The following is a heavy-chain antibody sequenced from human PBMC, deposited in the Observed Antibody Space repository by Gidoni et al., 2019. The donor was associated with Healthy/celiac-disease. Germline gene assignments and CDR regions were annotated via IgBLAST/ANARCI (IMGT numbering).Heavy chain of an antibody. D-gene: IGHD4-17*01. CDR1: GFTFSRYA. Sequence: EVQLLESGGGLVQPGGALRLACAGHGFTFSRYAMSWVRQAPGKGLEWVSAISGSGGSTYYADSVKGRFTISRDNSKNTLYLQMNSLRAEDTAVYYCAKDPSTTVVTLYYFDYWGQGTLVTVSS. CDR2: ISGSGGST. V-gene: IGHV3-23*01. J-gene: IGHJ4*02. CDR3: AKDPSTTVVTLYYFDY.